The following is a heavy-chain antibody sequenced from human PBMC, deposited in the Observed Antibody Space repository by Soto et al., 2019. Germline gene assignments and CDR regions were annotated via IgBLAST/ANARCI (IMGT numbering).Heavy chain of an antibody. CDR3: AGQWLTRGYGYFDL. D-gene: IGHD6-19*01. CDR2: IYYSGST. Sequence: QVQLQESGPGLVKPSETLSLTCTVSGGSISSYYWSWIRQPPGKGLEWIGYIYYSGSTNYNPSLTTRVTHAVDTSKNQFPLKLSSVTAADTAVYYCAGQWLTRGYGYFDLWGRGTLVTVSS. CDR1: GGSISSYY. V-gene: IGHV4-59*12. J-gene: IGHJ2*01.